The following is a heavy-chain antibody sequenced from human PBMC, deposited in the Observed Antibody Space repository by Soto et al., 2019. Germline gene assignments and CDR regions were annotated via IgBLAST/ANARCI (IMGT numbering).Heavy chain of an antibody. D-gene: IGHD3-22*01. J-gene: IGHJ4*02. V-gene: IGHV5-51*01. CDR1: GYSFTRYW. Sequence: ESLTISSKCSGYSFTRYWIGWVRQMPGKGLEWMGIIYPGDSDTRYSPSFQGQVTISADKSISTAYLQWSSLKASDTAMYYCARVDLYYYDSRGPSQYYFDYWGQGTLVTVSS. CDR2: IYPGDSDT. CDR3: ARVDLYYYDSRGPSQYYFDY.